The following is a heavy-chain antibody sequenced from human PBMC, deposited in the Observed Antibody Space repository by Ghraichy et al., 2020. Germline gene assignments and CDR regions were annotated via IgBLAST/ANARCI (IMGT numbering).Heavy chain of an antibody. J-gene: IGHJ4*02. V-gene: IGHV1-2*06. CDR2: INPNSGGT. CDR1: GYTFTGYY. CDR3: ARGWSPRLGAAAGTGVDY. Sequence: ASVKVSCKASGYTFTGYYMHWVRQAPGQGLEWMGRINPNSGGTNYAPKFQGRVTMTRDTSISTAYMELSRLRSDDTAVYYCARGWSPRLGAAAGTGVDYWGQGTLVTVSS. D-gene: IGHD6-13*01.